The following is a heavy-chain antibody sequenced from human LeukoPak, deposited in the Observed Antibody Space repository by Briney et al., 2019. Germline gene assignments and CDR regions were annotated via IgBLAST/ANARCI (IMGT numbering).Heavy chain of an antibody. CDR1: GYSFTSYW. J-gene: IGHJ4*02. CDR2: IYPGDSDT. V-gene: IGHV5-51*01. D-gene: IGHD5-18*01. CDR3: ATQKRPHSNFAF. Sequence: RGESLKISCKGSGYSFTSYWIGWVRQMPGKGLEWMGIIYPGDSDTRYSPSFQGQVTISADKSISTPDLQCSSLNTPDTAMYYCATQKRPHSNFAFWGQGPLVTVSS.